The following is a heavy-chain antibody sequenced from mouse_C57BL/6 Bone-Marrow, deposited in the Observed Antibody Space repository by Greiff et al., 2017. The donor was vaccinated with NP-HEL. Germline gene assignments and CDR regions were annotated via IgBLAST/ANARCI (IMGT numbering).Heavy chain of an antibody. CDR1: GFNIKDDY. CDR2: IDPENGDT. D-gene: IGHD2-3*01. V-gene: IGHV14-4*01. CDR3: TLYDGYFDY. J-gene: IGHJ2*01. Sequence: VQLQQSGAELVRPGASVKLSCTASGFNIKDDYMHWVKQRPEQGLEWIGWIDPENGDTESASKFQGKATITADTSSNTAYLQLSSLTSEDTAVYYCTLYDGYFDYWGQGTTLTVSS.